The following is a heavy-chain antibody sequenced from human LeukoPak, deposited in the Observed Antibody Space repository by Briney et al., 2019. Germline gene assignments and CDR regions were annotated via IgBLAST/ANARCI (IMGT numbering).Heavy chain of an antibody. CDR2: IYTSGST. V-gene: IGHV4-61*02. J-gene: IGHJ4*02. CDR3: ARGPGGADRTAEDFDY. D-gene: IGHD7-27*01. Sequence: SQTLSLTCTVSGGSISSGSYYWSWSRQPAGEGLVWTGRIYTSGSTNYNPSLKSRVTISVDTSKNQFSLKLSSVTAADTAVYYCARGPGGADRTAEDFDYWRQGTLVTVSS. CDR1: GGSISSGSYY.